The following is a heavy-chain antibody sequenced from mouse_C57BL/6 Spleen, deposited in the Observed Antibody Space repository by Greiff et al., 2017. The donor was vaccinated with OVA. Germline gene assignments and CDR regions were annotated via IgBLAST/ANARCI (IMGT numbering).Heavy chain of an antibody. CDR3: ASITTVVAGYFDY. D-gene: IGHD1-1*01. CDR2: ISDGGSYT. V-gene: IGHV5-4*01. J-gene: IGHJ2*01. Sequence: EVQLVESGGGLVKPGGSLKLSCAASGFTFSSYAMSWVRQTPEKRLEWVATISDGGSYTYYPDNVKGRFTISRDNAKNNLYLQMSHLKSEDTAIYYCASITTVVAGYFDYWGQGTTLTVSS. CDR1: GFTFSSYA.